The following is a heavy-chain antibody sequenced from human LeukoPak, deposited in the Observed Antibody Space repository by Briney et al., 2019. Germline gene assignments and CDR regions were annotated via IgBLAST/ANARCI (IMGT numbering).Heavy chain of an antibody. CDR3: ARDRLTGYSSWFDP. Sequence: GSLRLSCAASGFTFSSYEMNWVRQAPGKGREWVSYISSSGSTIYYADSVKGRFTISRDNAKNSLYLQMNSLRAEDTAVYYCARDRLTGYSSWFDPWGQGTLVTVSS. D-gene: IGHD3-9*01. CDR2: ISSSGSTI. J-gene: IGHJ5*02. CDR1: GFTFSSYE. V-gene: IGHV3-48*03.